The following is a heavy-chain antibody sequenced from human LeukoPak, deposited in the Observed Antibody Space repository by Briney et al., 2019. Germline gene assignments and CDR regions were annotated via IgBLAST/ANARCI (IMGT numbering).Heavy chain of an antibody. D-gene: IGHD5-12*01. V-gene: IGHV3-23*01. J-gene: IGHJ4*02. CDR2: LIASSGST. Sequence: GGSLRLSCAASGFSFSNSAMSWVRQAPGKGLEWVSLLIASSGSTSYADSVKGRFTISRDNSKNTLYLQMNSLRAEDTAVYYCAKGAYDYIEMGYFDYWGQGTLVTVSS. CDR1: GFSFSNSA. CDR3: AKGAYDYIEMGYFDY.